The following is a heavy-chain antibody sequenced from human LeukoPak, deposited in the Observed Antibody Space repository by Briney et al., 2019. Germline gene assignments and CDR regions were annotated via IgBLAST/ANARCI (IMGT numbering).Heavy chain of an antibody. CDR1: GFTFSSYG. Sequence: GRSLRLSCAASGFTFSSYGMHWVRQAPGKGLEWVAVIWYDGSNKYYADSVKGRFTISRDNSKNTLYLQMNSLRAEDTAVYYCAKPRGRTYYYDSSGYCFDYWGQGTLVTVSS. CDR2: IWYDGSNK. V-gene: IGHV3-33*06. D-gene: IGHD3-22*01. CDR3: AKPRGRTYYYDSSGYCFDY. J-gene: IGHJ4*02.